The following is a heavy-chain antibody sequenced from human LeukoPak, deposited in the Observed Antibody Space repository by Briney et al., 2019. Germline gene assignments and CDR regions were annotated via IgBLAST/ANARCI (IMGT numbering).Heavy chain of an antibody. CDR2: IYHTGNT. D-gene: IGHD3-10*01. Sequence: SETLSLTCTVSGGSISSYYWSWIRQPPGKALEWIGYIYHTGNTNCNPSLKSRLTMSIDTSKNQFSLNLNSVTAADTAVYYCARGNYGSGSYYVVDFDYWGQGTLVTVSS. CDR3: ARGNYGSGSYYVVDFDY. V-gene: IGHV4-59*01. J-gene: IGHJ4*02. CDR1: GGSISSYY.